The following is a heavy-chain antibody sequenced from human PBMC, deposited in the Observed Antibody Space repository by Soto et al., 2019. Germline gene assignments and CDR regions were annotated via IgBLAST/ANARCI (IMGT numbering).Heavy chain of an antibody. J-gene: IGHJ5*02. CDR1: GYTFTSYG. Sequence: ASVNVSCKASGYTFTSYGISWVRQAPGQGLEWMGWTSAYNGNTNYAQKLQGRVTMTTDTSTSTAYMELRSLRSDDTAVYYCARTRHGITMIVVVNWFDPWGQGTLVTVSS. CDR2: TSAYNGNT. D-gene: IGHD3-22*01. CDR3: ARTRHGITMIVVVNWFDP. V-gene: IGHV1-18*01.